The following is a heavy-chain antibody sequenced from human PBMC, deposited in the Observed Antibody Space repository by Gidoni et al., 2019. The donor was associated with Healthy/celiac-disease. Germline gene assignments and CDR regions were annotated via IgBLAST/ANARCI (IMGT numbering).Heavy chain of an antibody. Sequence: EVQLVESGGGLVQPGGSLRLSCAASGFTVSSNYMSWVRQAPGKGLEWVSVIYSGGSTSYADSVKGRFTISRDNSKNTLYLQMNSLRAEDTAVYYCATYYDSSGYYVAFDIWGQGTMVTVSS. D-gene: IGHD3-22*01. CDR1: GFTVSSNY. CDR3: ATYYDSSGYYVAFDI. CDR2: IYSGGST. J-gene: IGHJ3*02. V-gene: IGHV3-66*01.